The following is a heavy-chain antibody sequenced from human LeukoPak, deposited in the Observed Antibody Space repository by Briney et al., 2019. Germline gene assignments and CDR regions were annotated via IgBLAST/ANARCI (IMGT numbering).Heavy chain of an antibody. CDR2: INPNSGGT. J-gene: IGHJ4*02. Sequence: ASVKVSCKASGYTFTGYYMHWVRQAPGQGLEWMGWINPNSGGTNCTQKFQGRVTMTRDTSISTAYMELSRLRSDDTAVYYCARGYCSSTSCYAYYFDYWGQGTLVTVSS. V-gene: IGHV1-2*02. CDR3: ARGYCSSTSCYAYYFDY. CDR1: GYTFTGYY. D-gene: IGHD2-2*01.